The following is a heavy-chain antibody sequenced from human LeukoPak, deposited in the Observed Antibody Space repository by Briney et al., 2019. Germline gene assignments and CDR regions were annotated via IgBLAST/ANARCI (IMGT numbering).Heavy chain of an antibody. CDR3: ARVGGYYDSSGYYYY. J-gene: IGHJ4*02. D-gene: IGHD3-22*01. V-gene: IGHV1-2*02. CDR1: GYTFTAHY. Sequence: ASVKVSCKASGYTFTAHYMHWVRQAPGQGLEWMGLINPNSGGTNYAQKLQGRVTMTTDTSTSTAYMELRSLRSDDTAVYYCARVGGYYDSSGYYYYWGQGTLVTVSS. CDR2: INPNSGGT.